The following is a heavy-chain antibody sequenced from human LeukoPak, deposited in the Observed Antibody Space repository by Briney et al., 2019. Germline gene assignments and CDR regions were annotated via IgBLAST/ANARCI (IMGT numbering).Heavy chain of an antibody. V-gene: IGHV3-30*01. Sequence: GGSLRLSCAASGFTFSSYAMHWVRQAPGKGLEWVAVISYDGSNKYYADSVKGRFTISRDNSKNTLYLQMNSLRAEDTAVYYCARDGEATINRVRGYYYYYMDVWGKGTTVTVSS. CDR3: ARDGEATINRVRGYYYYYMDV. CDR2: ISYDGSNK. D-gene: IGHD5-12*01. J-gene: IGHJ6*03. CDR1: GFTFSSYA.